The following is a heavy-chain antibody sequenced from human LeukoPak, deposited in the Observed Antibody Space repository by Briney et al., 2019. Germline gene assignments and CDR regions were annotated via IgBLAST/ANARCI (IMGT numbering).Heavy chain of an antibody. CDR3: ARAHGSPSVRLFDI. V-gene: IGHV4-30-4*01. J-gene: IGHJ4*02. CDR1: GGSISSGDYY. D-gene: IGHD3-10*01. CDR2: IYHSGRA. Sequence: SETLSLTCTVSGGSISSGDYYWSWIRQPPGKGLEWFGYIYHSGRAYYNPSLKSRLTMSIDTSRNQFSLRLSSVTAADTAVYYCARAHGSPSVRLFDIWGQGTLVTVSS.